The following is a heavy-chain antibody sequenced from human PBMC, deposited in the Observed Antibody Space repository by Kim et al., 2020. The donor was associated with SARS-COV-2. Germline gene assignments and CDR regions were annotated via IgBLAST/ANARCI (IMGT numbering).Heavy chain of an antibody. CDR1: GFTFSDYY. J-gene: IGHJ4*02. CDR2: ISSRSTYM. CDR3: TRGATTNSDY. V-gene: IGHV3-11*05. D-gene: IGHD1-7*01. Sequence: GGSLRLSCVASGFTFSDYYMSWIRQAPGKGLEWVSHISSRSTYMNYADSVKGRFTISRDNANKSLFLQMNNLGPDDTAVYYCTRGATTNSDYWGQGTLVTGSS.